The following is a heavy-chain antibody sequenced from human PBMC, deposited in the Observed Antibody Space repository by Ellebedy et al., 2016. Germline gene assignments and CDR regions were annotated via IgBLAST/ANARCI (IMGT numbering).Heavy chain of an antibody. J-gene: IGHJ4*02. CDR1: GFIFDDSA. V-gene: IGHV3-9*01. CDR3: ASIANSDSEHFEY. CDR2: INWNSDKV. Sequence: SLKISXDSSGFIFDDSAMHWLRQPLRKGLEWVSGINWNSDKVGYADSVKGRFSISSDNAKKSLYLQMSSLRPEDTAYYYCASIANSDSEHFEYWGQGTLVSVSS. D-gene: IGHD2-21*01.